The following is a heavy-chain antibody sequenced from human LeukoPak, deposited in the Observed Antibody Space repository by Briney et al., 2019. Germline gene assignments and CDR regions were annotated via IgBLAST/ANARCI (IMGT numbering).Heavy chain of an antibody. CDR2: IRSKANSYAT. Sequence: GGSLRLSCAASGFTFSGSAMHWVRQASGKGLEWVGRIRSKANSYATAYAASVKGRFTISRDDSKNTAYLQKNSLKTEDAAVYYCTSRRDLYSGSYYGTKGSVDYWGQGTLVTVSS. CDR3: TSRRDLYSGSYYGTKGSVDY. J-gene: IGHJ4*02. CDR1: GFTFSGSA. V-gene: IGHV3-73*01. D-gene: IGHD1-26*01.